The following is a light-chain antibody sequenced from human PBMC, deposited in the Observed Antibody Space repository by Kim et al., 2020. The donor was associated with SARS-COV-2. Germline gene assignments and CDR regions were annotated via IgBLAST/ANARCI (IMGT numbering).Light chain of an antibody. J-gene: IGLJ1*01. CDR2: SNN. CDR3: AAWDDSLNGYV. Sequence: ELTQPPSASGTPGQRVTISCSGSSSNIGSNTVNWYQQLPGTAPKLLIYSNNQRPSGVPERFSGSKSGTSASLAISGLQSEDEADYYCAAWDDSLNGYVFGTGTKVTVL. V-gene: IGLV1-44*01. CDR1: SSNIGSNT.